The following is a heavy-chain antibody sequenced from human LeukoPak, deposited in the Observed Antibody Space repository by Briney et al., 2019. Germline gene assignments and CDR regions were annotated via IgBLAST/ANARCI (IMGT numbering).Heavy chain of an antibody. V-gene: IGHV5-51*01. Sequence: GAPLQISCKASGSSFTSYWIGWGRRLPGKGLEWMGIIDPSDSETRYTPSFQGQVTISVDKSLTTAYVQWNSLKASDTAMYYCARQTAMGRSGDYWGQGTLVTVSS. CDR2: IDPSDSET. D-gene: IGHD5-18*01. J-gene: IGHJ4*02. CDR1: GSSFTSYW. CDR3: ARQTAMGRSGDY.